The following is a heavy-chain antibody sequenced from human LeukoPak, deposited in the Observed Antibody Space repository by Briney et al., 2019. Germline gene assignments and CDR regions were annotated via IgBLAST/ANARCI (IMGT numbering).Heavy chain of an antibody. V-gene: IGHV1-69*05. J-gene: IGHJ4*02. CDR3: ARGSRDYYDCSGYRFDY. Sequence: SVKVSCKASGGTFSSYAISRVRQAPGQGLEWMGGIIPIFGTANYAQKFQGRVTITTDESTSTAYMELSSLRSEDTAVYYCARGSRDYYDCSGYRFDYWGQGTLVTVSS. CDR1: GGTFSSYA. D-gene: IGHD3-22*01. CDR2: IIPIFGTA.